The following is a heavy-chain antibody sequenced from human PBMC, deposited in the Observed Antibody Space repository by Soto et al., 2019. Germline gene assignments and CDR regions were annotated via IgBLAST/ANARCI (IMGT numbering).Heavy chain of an antibody. Sequence: QITLKESGPTLVKPTQTLTLTCTFSGFSLHTHAVGVGWIRQPPGKALEWLALVYWDDDKRYNLFLKSRLAITKDTSKHQVVLTMTNMDPVDTATYYCAHAAFGEFVGSFGYWGQGTLVTVSS. D-gene: IGHD3-10*01. CDR1: GFSLHTHAVG. CDR3: AHAAFGEFVGSFGY. V-gene: IGHV2-5*02. CDR2: VYWDDDK. J-gene: IGHJ4*02.